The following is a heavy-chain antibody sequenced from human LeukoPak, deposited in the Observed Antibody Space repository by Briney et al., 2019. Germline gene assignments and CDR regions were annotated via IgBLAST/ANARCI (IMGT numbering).Heavy chain of an antibody. CDR3: ARAWRFGVVTAIYFDY. Sequence: SETLSLTCAVYGGSFSGYYWSWIRQPPGKGLEWIGEINHSGSTNYNPSLKSRATISVDTSKNQFSLKLSSVTAADTAVYYCARAWRFGVVTAIYFDYWGQGTLVTVSS. CDR1: GGSFSGYY. V-gene: IGHV4-34*01. J-gene: IGHJ4*02. CDR2: INHSGST. D-gene: IGHD2-21*02.